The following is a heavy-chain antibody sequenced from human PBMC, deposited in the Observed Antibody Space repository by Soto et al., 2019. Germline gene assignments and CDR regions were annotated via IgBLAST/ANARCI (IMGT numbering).Heavy chain of an antibody. CDR3: ARGGYGDY. J-gene: IGHJ4*02. CDR1: GYAFTTYG. V-gene: IGHV1-18*01. Sequence: QVHLVQSGAEVKKPGASVKVSCKGSGYAFTTYGITWVRQAPGQGLEWMGWISAHNGNTNYAQKLQGRVTVTRDTATSTAYIELRSLRADDTAVDYCARGGYGDYWGQGALVTVSS. D-gene: IGHD1-1*01. CDR2: ISAHNGNT.